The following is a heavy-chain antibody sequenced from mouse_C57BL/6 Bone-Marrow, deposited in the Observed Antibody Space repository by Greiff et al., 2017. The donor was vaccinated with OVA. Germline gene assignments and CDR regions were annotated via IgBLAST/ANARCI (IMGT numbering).Heavy chain of an antibody. J-gene: IGHJ3*01. CDR2: GQGLEWIG. V-gene: IGHV1-87*01. CDR3: SEDSAVYYCGIFAY. CDR1: YTSFRRVH. Sequence: VQLQESGPELARPWASVKISCQAFYTSFRRVHFAIRDTNYGMQRVKQRPGQGLEWIGDCYPGNGDTSYNQKFNGKATVTADNSSSTAYMQLSTLTSEDSAVYYCGIFAYWCQGTLVTVSA.